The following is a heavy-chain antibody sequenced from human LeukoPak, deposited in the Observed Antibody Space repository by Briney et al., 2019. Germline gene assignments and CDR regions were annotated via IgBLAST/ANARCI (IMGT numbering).Heavy chain of an antibody. CDR1: GFTFRSYA. D-gene: IGHD5-12*01. J-gene: IGHJ5*02. Sequence: GGSLRLTCAASGFTFRSYAMHWVRQAPGKGLEWLSFIRFDGSYAYYVDSVKGRFTISRDNSTNTLYLQMNSLRAEDTAVYYCARDDSGYDRGASWGQGTLVTVSS. V-gene: IGHV3-30*02. CDR3: ARDDSGYDRGAS. CDR2: IRFDGSYA.